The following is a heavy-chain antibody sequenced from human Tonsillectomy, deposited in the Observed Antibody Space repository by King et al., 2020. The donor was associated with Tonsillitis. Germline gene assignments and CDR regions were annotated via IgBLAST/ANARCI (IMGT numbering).Heavy chain of an antibody. CDR3: AKDIQAYSFGYYFDY. CDR2: ISWNSGSI. J-gene: IGHJ4*02. CDR1: GFTFDEYA. V-gene: IGHV3-9*01. D-gene: IGHD5-18*01. Sequence: QLVQSGGGLVQPGRSLRLSCAASGFTFDEYAMHWVRQVPGKGLEWVSGISWNSGSIGYADSVKGRFIISRDNAKNSLYLKINSLRAEDTALYYCAKDIQAYSFGYYFDYWGQGTLVTVSS.